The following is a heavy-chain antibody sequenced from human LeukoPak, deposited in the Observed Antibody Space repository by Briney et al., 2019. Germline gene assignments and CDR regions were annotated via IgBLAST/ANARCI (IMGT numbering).Heavy chain of an antibody. CDR1: GFTFSNYA. Sequence: GGSLRLSSAASGFTFSNYAMSWVRQAPGKGLEWVSAITGSGGNTYYAASVKGRFTISRDNSKNTVFLQMNSLRAEDTAVYYCAKWGDYDVLTGYYVSNYWGQGTLVTVSS. V-gene: IGHV3-23*01. D-gene: IGHD3-9*01. CDR3: AKWGDYDVLTGYYVSNY. J-gene: IGHJ4*02. CDR2: ITGSGGNT.